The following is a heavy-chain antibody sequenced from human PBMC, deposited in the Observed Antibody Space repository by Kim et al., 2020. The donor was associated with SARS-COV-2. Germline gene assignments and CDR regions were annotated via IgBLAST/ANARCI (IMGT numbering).Heavy chain of an antibody. D-gene: IGHD6-13*01. CDR3: AKDGDSSSWLWFDP. J-gene: IGHJ5*02. Sequence: ADSAKGRFTISRDNSKNSLYLQMNSLRTEDTALYYCAKDGDSSSWLWFDPWGQGTLVTVSS. V-gene: IGHV3-43*01.